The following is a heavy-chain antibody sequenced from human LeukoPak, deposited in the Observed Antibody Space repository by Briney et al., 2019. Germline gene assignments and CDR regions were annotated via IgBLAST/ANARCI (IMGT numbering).Heavy chain of an antibody. CDR3: ARLLSPGWFDP. CDR2: VYYNGDT. V-gene: IGHV4-39*01. Sequence: PSETLSLTCTVSGGSISSSGSYWAWIRQPPGNGLEWIANVYYNGDTYCNSSLYSRVTISADTSKNQFPLNLRSVTAADTAVYYCARLLSPGWFDPWGQGTLVTVSS. J-gene: IGHJ5*02. CDR1: GGSISSSGSY. D-gene: IGHD2/OR15-2a*01.